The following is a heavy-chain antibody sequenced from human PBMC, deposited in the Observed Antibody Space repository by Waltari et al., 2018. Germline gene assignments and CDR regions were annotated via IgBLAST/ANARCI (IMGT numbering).Heavy chain of an antibody. CDR1: GYTFTGYY. CDR2: INPNSGGT. CDR3: ARAMNYDFWSGYSNWFDP. Sequence: QVQLVQSGAEVKKPGASVKVSCKASGYTFTGYYMHWVRQAPGQGLEWMGWINPNSGGTNYAQKFQGRVTMTRDTSISTAYMELSRRRSDDTAVYYCARAMNYDFWSGYSNWFDPWGQGTLVTVSS. D-gene: IGHD3-3*01. V-gene: IGHV1-2*02. J-gene: IGHJ5*02.